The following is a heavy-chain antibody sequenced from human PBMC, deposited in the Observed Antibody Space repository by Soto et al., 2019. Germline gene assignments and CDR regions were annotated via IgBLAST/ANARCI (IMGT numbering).Heavy chain of an antibody. V-gene: IGHV6-1*01. CDR3: ARHDFWSGYYPPEYYYYGMDV. CDR1: GDSVSSNSAA. Sequence: PSQTLSLTCAISGDSVSSNSAAWNWIRQSPSRGLEWLGRTYYRSKWYNDYAVSVKSRITINPDTSKNQFSLQLNSVTPEDTAVYYFARHDFWSGYYPPEYYYYGMDVWGKGTTVTVSS. D-gene: IGHD3-3*01. J-gene: IGHJ6*04. CDR2: TYYRSKWYN.